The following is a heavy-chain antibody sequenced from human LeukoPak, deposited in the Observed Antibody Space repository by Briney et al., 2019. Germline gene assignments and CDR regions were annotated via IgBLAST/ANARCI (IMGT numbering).Heavy chain of an antibody. CDR3: ARDNPVPNDAFDI. J-gene: IGHJ3*02. CDR1: GGSIGSYY. D-gene: IGHD1-1*01. Sequence: PSETLSLTCTVSGGSIGSYYWSWIRQPAGKGLEWIGRIYTSGSTNYNPSLKSRVTMSVDTSKNQFSLKLSSVTAADTAVYYCARDNPVPNDAFDIWGQGTMVTVSS. V-gene: IGHV4-4*07. CDR2: IYTSGST.